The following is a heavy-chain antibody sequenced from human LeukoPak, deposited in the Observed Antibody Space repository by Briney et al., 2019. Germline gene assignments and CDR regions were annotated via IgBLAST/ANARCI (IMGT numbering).Heavy chain of an antibody. V-gene: IGHV3-33*01. J-gene: IGHJ6*02. CDR1: GFTFSSYG. CDR2: IWYDGSNE. CDR3: ARDYLLPRGTNYYYGMDV. Sequence: GGSLRLSCAASGFTFSSYGMHWVRQAPGKGLEWVAVIWYDGSNEYYADSVKGRFTISRDNSKNTLYLQMNSLRAEDTAVYYCARDYLLPRGTNYYYGMDVWGQGTTVTVSS. D-gene: IGHD3-16*01.